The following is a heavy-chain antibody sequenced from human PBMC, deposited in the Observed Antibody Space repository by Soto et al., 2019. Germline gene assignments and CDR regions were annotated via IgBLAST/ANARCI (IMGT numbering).Heavy chain of an antibody. V-gene: IGHV3-30-3*01. CDR1: GFTLRSYA. Sequence: QVQLVESGGGVVQPGRSLRLSCAASGFTLRSYAMHWVRQAPGKGLEWVAVISYDGDNKHYADSVKGRITISRDTSKNTLYLQMNSLRGEDTAVYYCGRDRQAYYDGSGSKPFGYYGMDVWGQGTTVTVSS. D-gene: IGHD3-10*01. CDR2: ISYDGDNK. CDR3: GRDRQAYYDGSGSKPFGYYGMDV. J-gene: IGHJ6*02.